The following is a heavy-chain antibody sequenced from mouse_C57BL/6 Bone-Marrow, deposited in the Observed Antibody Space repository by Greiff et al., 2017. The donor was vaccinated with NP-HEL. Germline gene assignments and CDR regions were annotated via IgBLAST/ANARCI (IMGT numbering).Heavy chain of an antibody. Sequence: VQLKQSGPGLVKPSQSLSLTCSVTGYSITSGYYWNWIRQFPGNKLEWMGYISYDGSNNYNPSLKNRISITRDTSKNQFFLKLNSVTTEDTATYYCARITTVVGAYWGQGTLVTVSA. CDR2: ISYDGSN. CDR1: GYSITSGYY. D-gene: IGHD1-1*01. V-gene: IGHV3-6*01. CDR3: ARITTVVGAY. J-gene: IGHJ3*01.